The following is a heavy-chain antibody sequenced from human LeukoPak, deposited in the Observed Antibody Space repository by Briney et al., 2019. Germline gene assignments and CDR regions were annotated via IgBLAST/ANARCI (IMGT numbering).Heavy chain of an antibody. CDR1: GFTFSSYA. J-gene: IGHJ4*01. V-gene: IGHV3-23*01. Sequence: GGSLRLSCAASGFTFSSYAMSWVRQAPGKGLEWVSAISGSGGSTYYADSVKGRFTISRDNSKNTLYLQMNSLRAEDTAVYYCAKDSPGRRWLQLTNLDYWGQGTLVTVSS. D-gene: IGHD5-24*01. CDR2: ISGSGGST. CDR3: AKDSPGRRWLQLTNLDY.